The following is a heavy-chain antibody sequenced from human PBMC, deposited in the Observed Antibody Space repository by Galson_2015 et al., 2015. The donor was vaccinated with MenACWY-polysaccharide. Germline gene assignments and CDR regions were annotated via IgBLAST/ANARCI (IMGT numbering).Heavy chain of an antibody. CDR1: GYNFSSYD. CDR3: TRIIARKHTFVYS. J-gene: IGHJ4*02. CDR2: MNPNSGNT. D-gene: IGHD2-21*01. V-gene: IGHV1-8*01. Sequence: SVKVSCKASGYNFSSYDINWVRQASGQGLEWMGWMNPNSGNTGYAQRFQGRVAMTRDTATSTAYMELRMLRYDDTAVYYCTRIIARKHTFVYSCGQGTLVSFS.